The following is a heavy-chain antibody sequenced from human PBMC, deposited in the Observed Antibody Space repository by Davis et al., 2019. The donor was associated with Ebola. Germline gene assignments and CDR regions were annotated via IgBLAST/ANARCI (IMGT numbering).Heavy chain of an antibody. CDR1: GFTLSSYD. J-gene: IGHJ5*01. CDR3: ARGRKVARMGSWFDS. V-gene: IGHV1-8*02. CDR2: MNPNTGNT. D-gene: IGHD5-12*01. Sequence: AASVKVSCKASGFTLSSYDVHWVRQAPGQGLEWMGWMNPNTGNTASEQKFQGRVTMTRDTSISTAYMELSSLTSEDTAVYYCARGRKVARMGSWFDSWGQGTLVTVSS.